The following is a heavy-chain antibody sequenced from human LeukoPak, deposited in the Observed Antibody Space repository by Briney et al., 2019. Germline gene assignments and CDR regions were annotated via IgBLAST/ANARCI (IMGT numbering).Heavy chain of an antibody. CDR1: GFTFSSYA. Sequence: GGSLRLSCAASGFTFSSYAMSWVRQAPGKGLEWVSAISGSGSNTYYADSVKGRFTISRDNSKNTLYLQMNSLRAEDTAVFYCATEKGDSPDYWGQGTLVTVSS. D-gene: IGHD2-21*01. V-gene: IGHV3-23*01. CDR3: ATEKGDSPDY. CDR2: ISGSGSNT. J-gene: IGHJ4*02.